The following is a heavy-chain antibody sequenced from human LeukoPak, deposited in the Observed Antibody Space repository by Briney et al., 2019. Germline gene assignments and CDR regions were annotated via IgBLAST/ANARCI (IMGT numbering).Heavy chain of an antibody. D-gene: IGHD3-22*01. CDR2: ISAYNGNT. J-gene: IGHJ4*02. V-gene: IGHV1-18*01. Sequence: ASVKVSCKASGYTFSNYGISWVRQAPGQGLEWMGGISAYNGNTKYAQKFQGRVTLTTDTSTSTAYMELRSLRSDDTAAYYCARGLPPRRNYDSRGYYSYYFDYWGQGTLVTVSS. CDR3: ARGLPPRRNYDSRGYYSYYFDY. CDR1: GYTFSNYG.